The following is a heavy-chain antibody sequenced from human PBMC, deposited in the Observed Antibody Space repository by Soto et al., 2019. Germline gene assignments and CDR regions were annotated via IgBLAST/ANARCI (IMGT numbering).Heavy chain of an antibody. V-gene: IGHV3-23*01. J-gene: IGHJ4*02. CDR1: GFTFRSYA. D-gene: IGHD2-15*01. Sequence: PGGSLRLSCTASGFTFRSYAMSWVRQAPGKGLEWVSGISSVGTSSYYADSVKGRFTFSRDNSKNTLYLQMNSLRAEDTAIYSCAKDRGETGYCSAGSCYSDYWGQGTLVTVSS. CDR3: AKDRGETGYCSAGSCYSDY. CDR2: ISSVGTSS.